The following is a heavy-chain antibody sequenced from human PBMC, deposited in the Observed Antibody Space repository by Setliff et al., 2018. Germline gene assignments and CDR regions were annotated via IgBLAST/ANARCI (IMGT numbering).Heavy chain of an antibody. CDR3: VRALLWSGEGRFDP. CDR2: VHPDGST. D-gene: IGHD2-8*02. Sequence: SETLSLTCTVSGGSLSADYYWSWIRQPAGKGLEWIGHVHPDGSTNYNPSLYSRLIISVDTSKNQFSLKLTSVTAADPAVYYCVRALLWSGEGRFDPWGQGTLVTVSS. J-gene: IGHJ5*02. V-gene: IGHV4-61*09. CDR1: GGSLSADYY.